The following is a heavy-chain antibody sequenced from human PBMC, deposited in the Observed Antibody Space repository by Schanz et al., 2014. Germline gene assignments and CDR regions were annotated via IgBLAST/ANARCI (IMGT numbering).Heavy chain of an antibody. V-gene: IGHV3-30*02. D-gene: IGHD6-13*01. Sequence: VQLVESGGGVVQPGRSLRLSCAASGFTFRSYGMHWVRQAPGKGLEWVAFIWYDGSNKYYADSVRGRFTISRDNSKNTLYLQMNSLRAEDTAVYYCAKEKEEVAADGSFFDYWGQGTLXTVSS. CDR1: GFTFRSYG. J-gene: IGHJ4*02. CDR3: AKEKEEVAADGSFFDY. CDR2: IWYDGSNK.